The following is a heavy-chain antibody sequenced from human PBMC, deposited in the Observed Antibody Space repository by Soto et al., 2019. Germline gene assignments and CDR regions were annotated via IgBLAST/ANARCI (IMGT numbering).Heavy chain of an antibody. J-gene: IGHJ4*02. Sequence: QLQLQESGPGLVKPSETLSPTCTVSGGSISSSSYYWGWIRHPPGKGLEGIGSIYFSGGTYYNPSLKSRVTISVDTSKNQFSLKLSSVTAADTAVYYCARGDPIDYWGQGTLVTVSS. V-gene: IGHV4-39*01. CDR1: GGSISSSSYY. D-gene: IGHD2-21*02. CDR3: ARGDPIDY. CDR2: IYFSGGT.